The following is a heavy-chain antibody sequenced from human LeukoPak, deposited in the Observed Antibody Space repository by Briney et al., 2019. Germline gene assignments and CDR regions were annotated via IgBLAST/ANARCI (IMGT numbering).Heavy chain of an antibody. D-gene: IGHD3-22*01. V-gene: IGHV3-33*01. CDR2: IWYDGSNK. CDR1: GLTFSNNG. Sequence: GGSLRLSCEASGLTFSNNGMHWVRQAPGKGLEWVAGIWYDGSNKYYADSVKGRFTISRDNSRNTLYLQMNSLRAEDTAVYYCARGNGGYYSHFDYWGQGTLVTVSS. CDR3: ARGNGGYYSHFDY. J-gene: IGHJ4*02.